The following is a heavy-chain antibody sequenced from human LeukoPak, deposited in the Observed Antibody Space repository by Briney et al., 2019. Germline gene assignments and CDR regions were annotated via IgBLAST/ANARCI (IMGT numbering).Heavy chain of an antibody. D-gene: IGHD3-22*01. V-gene: IGHV5-51*01. J-gene: IGHJ5*02. Sequence: KLGESLKISCKGSGYSFTSYWIGWVRQMPGKGLEWMGIIYPGDSDTRYSPSFQGQVTISADKSISTAYLQWSSPKASDTAMYYCARLSYYYDSSGYYYVGSWFDPWGQGTLVTVSS. CDR1: GYSFTSYW. CDR3: ARLSYYYDSSGYYYVGSWFDP. CDR2: IYPGDSDT.